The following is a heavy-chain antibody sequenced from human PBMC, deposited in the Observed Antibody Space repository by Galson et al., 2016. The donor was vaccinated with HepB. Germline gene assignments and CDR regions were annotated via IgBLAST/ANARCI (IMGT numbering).Heavy chain of an antibody. D-gene: IGHD3-10*01. V-gene: IGHV4-39*01. J-gene: IGHJ5*02. CDR3: ARHEKLHYPIDP. Sequence: ETXXLTCTVXXXSIXXXSXXXGWXXQPPGKGLEWIGNVFYSGTTYYNPSLKGRVTISVDTSKNQFYLQLASVSAADTAIYYGARHEKLHYPIDPWGQGTLVIVSS. CDR2: VFYSGTT. CDR1: XXSIXXXSXX.